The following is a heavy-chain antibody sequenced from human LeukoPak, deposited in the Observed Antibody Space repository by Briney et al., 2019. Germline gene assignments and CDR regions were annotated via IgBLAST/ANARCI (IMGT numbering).Heavy chain of an antibody. CDR3: ARAGGFTLYYYYYYGMDV. V-gene: IGHV4-59*01. CDR1: GGSISSYY. J-gene: IGHJ6*02. CDR2: IYYSGST. D-gene: IGHD4-23*01. Sequence: PSETLSLTCTVSGGSISSYYWSWIRQPPGKGLEWIGYIYYSGSTNYNPSLKSRVTMSVDTSKNQFSLKLSSVTAADTTVYYCARAGGFTLYYYYYYGMDVWGQGTTVTVSS.